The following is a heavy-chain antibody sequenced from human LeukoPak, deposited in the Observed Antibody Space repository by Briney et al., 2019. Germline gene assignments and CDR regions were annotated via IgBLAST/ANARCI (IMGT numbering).Heavy chain of an antibody. CDR3: ATLQITPLTTVTTTHDAFDI. Sequence: GGSLRLSCAASGFTFSSYAMHWVRQAPGKGLEWVAVISYDGSNKYYADSVKGRFTISRDNSKNTLYLQMNSLRAEDTAVYYCATLQITPLTTVTTTHDAFDIWGQGTMVTVSS. D-gene: IGHD4-17*01. CDR1: GFTFSSYA. J-gene: IGHJ3*02. CDR2: ISYDGSNK. V-gene: IGHV3-30-3*01.